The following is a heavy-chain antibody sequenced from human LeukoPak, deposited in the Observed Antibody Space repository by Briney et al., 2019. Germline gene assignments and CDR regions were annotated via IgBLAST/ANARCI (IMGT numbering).Heavy chain of an antibody. V-gene: IGHV4-4*07. D-gene: IGHD3-22*01. CDR2: IYTSGST. CDR3: ARGADSSGYQLPFDY. J-gene: IGHJ4*02. CDR1: SGSISSYY. Sequence: SETLSLTCTVSSGSISSYYWSWLRQPAGKGLEWIGRIYTSGSTNYNPSLKSRVTMSVDTSKNQFSLKLSSVTAADTAVYYCARGADSSGYQLPFDYWGQGTLVTVSS.